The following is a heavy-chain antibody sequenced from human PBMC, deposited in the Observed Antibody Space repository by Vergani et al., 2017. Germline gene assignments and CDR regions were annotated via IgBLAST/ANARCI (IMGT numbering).Heavy chain of an antibody. CDR1: GFTFSSYS. D-gene: IGHD3-10*01. CDR3: ARGDEDGSGVYYMDV. V-gene: IGHV3-21*04. Sequence: VQLVESGGGVVQPGRSLRLSCAASGFTFSSYSMNWVRQAPGKGLEWVSSISSSSSYIYYADSVKGRFTISRDNAKNSLYLQMNSLRAEDTAVYYCARGDEDGSGVYYMDVWGKGTTVTVSS. CDR2: ISSSSSYI. J-gene: IGHJ6*03.